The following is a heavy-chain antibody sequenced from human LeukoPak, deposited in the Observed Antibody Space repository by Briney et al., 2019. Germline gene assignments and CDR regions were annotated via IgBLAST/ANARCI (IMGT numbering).Heavy chain of an antibody. D-gene: IGHD4-17*01. CDR1: GGSISISDYH. V-gene: IGHV4-39*07. CDR3: AIFYGA. CDR2: IHYTGAT. J-gene: IGHJ5*02. Sequence: SESLSLTCIVSGGSISISDYHWGWIRQPPGKGLEWIANIHYTGATYYNPSLKSLVTISLDTSKTQFSLNLNSVTAADTAVYYCAIFYGAWGQGTLVTVSS.